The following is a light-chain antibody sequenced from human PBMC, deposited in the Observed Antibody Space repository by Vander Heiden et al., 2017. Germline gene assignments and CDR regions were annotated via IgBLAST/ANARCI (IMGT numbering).Light chain of an antibody. CDR1: SSNIGKNY. CDR3: GTWDSSLSTNWV. J-gene: IGLJ3*02. CDR2: ESN. Sequence: VLTQPPSLSAAPGLKLTISCSGGSSNIGKNYVSWYQQLPGTAPKLLIYESNKRPSGIPDRFSGSKSGTSATLGITGLQTGDEADYYCGTWDSSLSTNWVFGGGTKLTVL. V-gene: IGLV1-51*02.